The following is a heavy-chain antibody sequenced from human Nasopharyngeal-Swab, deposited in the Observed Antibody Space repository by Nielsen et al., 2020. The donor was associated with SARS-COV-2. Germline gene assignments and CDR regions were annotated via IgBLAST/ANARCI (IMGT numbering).Heavy chain of an antibody. V-gene: IGHV4-61*01. CDR3: ARGVLGYCSSTSCYGGFYYYYGMDV. CDR2: IYYSGST. D-gene: IGHD2-2*01. J-gene: IGHJ6*02. Sequence: SETLSLTCTVSGGSVSSGSYYWSWIRQPPGKGLEWIGYIYYSGSTNYNPSVKSRVTISVDTSKNQFSLKLSSVTAADTAVYYCARGVLGYCSSTSCYGGFYYYYGMDVWGQGTTVTVSS. CDR1: GGSVSSGSYY.